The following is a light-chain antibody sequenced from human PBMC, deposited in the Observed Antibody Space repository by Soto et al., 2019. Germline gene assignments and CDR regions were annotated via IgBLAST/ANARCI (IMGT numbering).Light chain of an antibody. CDR2: GAS. V-gene: IGKV3-20*01. CDR1: QSVTSTY. Sequence: EIVLTQSPGTLSLSPGERATLSCRASQSVTSTYLAWYQHKPGQAPRLLIYGASTRATGIPDRFGGSGSGTDFTLTINRLEPEDFAVYYCHQYDDSPFTFGGGTKVEIK. J-gene: IGKJ4*01. CDR3: HQYDDSPFT.